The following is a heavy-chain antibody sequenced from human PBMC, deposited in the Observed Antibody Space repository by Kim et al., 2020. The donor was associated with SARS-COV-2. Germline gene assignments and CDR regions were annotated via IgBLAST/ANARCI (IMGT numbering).Heavy chain of an antibody. D-gene: IGHD6-19*01. J-gene: IGHJ6*02. CDR1: GGSISSSNW. V-gene: IGHV4-4*02. CDR3: ARRSSGFYYYYGMDV. CDR2: IYHSGST. Sequence: TLSLTCAVSGGSISSSNWWSWVRQPPGKGLEWIGEIYHSGSTNYNPSLKSRVTISVDKSKNQFSLKLSSVTAADTAVYYCARRSSGFYYYYGMDVWGQGTTVTVSS.